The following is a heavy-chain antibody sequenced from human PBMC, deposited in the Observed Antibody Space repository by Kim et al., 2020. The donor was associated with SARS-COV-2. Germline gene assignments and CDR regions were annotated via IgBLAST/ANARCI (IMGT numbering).Heavy chain of an antibody. Sequence: YNNPSPKSRVPISVDTSKTQFSLKLNSGTAADTTVYYCARLTATNYFDYWGQGTLVTVSS. D-gene: IGHD1-1*01. J-gene: IGHJ4*02. V-gene: IGHV4-39*01. CDR3: ARLTATNYFDY.